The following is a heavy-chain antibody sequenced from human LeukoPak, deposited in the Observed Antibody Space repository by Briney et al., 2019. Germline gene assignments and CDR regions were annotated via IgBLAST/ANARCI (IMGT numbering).Heavy chain of an antibody. CDR1: GGTFSSYA. D-gene: IGHD2-2*01. Sequence: SVKVSCKASGGTFSSYAISWVLQAPGQGLEWMGGIIPIFGTANYAQKFQGRVTITADESTSTAYMELSSLRSEDTAVYYCARTLGYCSSTSCYWDYWGQGTLVTVSS. V-gene: IGHV1-69*13. CDR2: IIPIFGTA. J-gene: IGHJ4*02. CDR3: ARTLGYCSSTSCYWDY.